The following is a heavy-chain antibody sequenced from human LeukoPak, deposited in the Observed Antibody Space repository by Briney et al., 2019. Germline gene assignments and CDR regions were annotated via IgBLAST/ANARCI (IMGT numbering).Heavy chain of an antibody. Sequence: TLSLTCAVSGGSISSGGYSWSWIRQPPGKGLEWIGYIYYSGSTYYNPSLKSRVTISVDTSKNQFSLKLSSVTAADTAVYYCASGARLDYPNAYNWFDPWGQGTLVTVSS. CDR3: ASGARLDYPNAYNWFDP. J-gene: IGHJ5*02. CDR1: GGSISSGGYS. CDR2: IYYSGST. D-gene: IGHD4-11*01. V-gene: IGHV4-30-2*03.